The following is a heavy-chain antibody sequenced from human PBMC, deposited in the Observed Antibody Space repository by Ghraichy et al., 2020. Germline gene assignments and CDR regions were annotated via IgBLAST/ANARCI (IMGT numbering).Heavy chain of an antibody. D-gene: IGHD3-3*01. CDR3: ARVFYYYYGMDV. CDR1: GGSFSGYY. CDR2: INHSGST. Sequence: SQTLSLTCAVYGGSFSGYYWSWIRQPPGKGLEWIGEINHSGSTNYNPSLKSRVTISVDTSKNQFSLKLSSVTAADTAVYYCARVFYYYYGMDVWGQGTTVTVSS. V-gene: IGHV4-34*01. J-gene: IGHJ6*02.